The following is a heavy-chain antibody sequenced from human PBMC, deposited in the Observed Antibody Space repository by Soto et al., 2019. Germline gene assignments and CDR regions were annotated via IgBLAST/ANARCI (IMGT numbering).Heavy chain of an antibody. CDR2: IYYSGST. CDR3: ARGRTRVTILGGMDV. V-gene: IGHV4-31*03. CDR1: GGSISSGGYY. D-gene: IGHD3-3*01. Sequence: SETLSLTCTVSGGSISSGGYYWSWIRQHPGKGLEWIGYIYYSGSTDYTPSLKSRVTISVDTSKNQFSLKLSSVTAADTAVYYCARGRTRVTILGGMDVWGQGTTVTVSS. J-gene: IGHJ6*02.